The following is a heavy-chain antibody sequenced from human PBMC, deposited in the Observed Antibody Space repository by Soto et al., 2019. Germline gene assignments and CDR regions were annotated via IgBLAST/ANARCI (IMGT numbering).Heavy chain of an antibody. CDR1: GYTFTSYA. D-gene: IGHD3-9*01. J-gene: IGHJ4*02. CDR3: ARGCDILTGYYLRCYFDY. Sequence: AAVKVSCKASGYTFTSYAMHWVRQAPGQRLEWMGWINAGNGNTKYSQKFQGRVTITRDTSASTAYMELSSLRSEDTAVYYCARGCDILTGYYLRCYFDYWGQGTLVTVS. V-gene: IGHV1-3*01. CDR2: INAGNGNT.